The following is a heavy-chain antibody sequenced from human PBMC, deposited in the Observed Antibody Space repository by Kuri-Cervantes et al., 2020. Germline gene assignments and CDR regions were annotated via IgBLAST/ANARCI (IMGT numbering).Heavy chain of an antibody. Sequence: SCAVYGGSFSGYYWSWIRQPPGKGLEWIGEINHSGSTNYNPSLKSRVTISVDTSKNQFSLKLSSVTAADTAVYYCARARGYRNYGMDVWGQGTTVTVSS. J-gene: IGHJ6*02. CDR1: GGSFSGYY. CDR2: INHSGST. D-gene: IGHD5-18*01. V-gene: IGHV4-34*01. CDR3: ARARGYRNYGMDV.